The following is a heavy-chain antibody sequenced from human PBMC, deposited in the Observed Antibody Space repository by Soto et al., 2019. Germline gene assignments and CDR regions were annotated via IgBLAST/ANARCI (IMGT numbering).Heavy chain of an antibody. V-gene: IGHV3-23*01. Sequence: GGSLRLSCAASGFTFGDSAMSWVRQAPGKGLEWVSAITDSGDDTYYIDSVKGRFTISRDNSKSTLYLQMNSLRAEDTAIYYCAKLGSSSWSPHYYFDYWGQGTLVTVSS. CDR2: ITDSGDDT. J-gene: IGHJ4*02. CDR1: GFTFGDSA. D-gene: IGHD2-2*01. CDR3: AKLGSSSWSPHYYFDY.